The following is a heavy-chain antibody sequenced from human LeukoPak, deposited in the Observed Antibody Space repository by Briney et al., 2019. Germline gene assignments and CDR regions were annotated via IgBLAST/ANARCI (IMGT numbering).Heavy chain of an antibody. J-gene: IGHJ5*02. V-gene: IGHV4-30-4*01. Sequence: SETLSLTCTVSGGSISGADYYWSWIRQPPGKGLEWVGYIYYSGSTYYNPSLKSRVTISVDTSKNQFSLKLSSVTAADTAVYYCARDLRGYSSSSIWFDPWGQGTLVTVSS. CDR1: GGSISGADYY. CDR3: ARDLRGYSSSSIWFDP. CDR2: IYYSGST. D-gene: IGHD6-6*01.